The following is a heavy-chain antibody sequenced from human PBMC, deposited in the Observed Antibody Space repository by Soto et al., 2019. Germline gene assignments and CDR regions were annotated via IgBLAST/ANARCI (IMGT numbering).Heavy chain of an antibody. CDR1: GGRFSSYA. J-gene: IGHJ5*02. Sequence: SVKVSCKACGGRFSSYAIRWVRQDPGKRHEWMGGIIPIFGTANYAQKFQGRVTITADESTSTAYMELSSLRSEDTAVYYCARVELGGVILYQNWFDPWGQGTLVTVSS. CDR3: ARVELGGVILYQNWFDP. V-gene: IGHV1-69*13. CDR2: IIPIFGTA. D-gene: IGHD2-8*01.